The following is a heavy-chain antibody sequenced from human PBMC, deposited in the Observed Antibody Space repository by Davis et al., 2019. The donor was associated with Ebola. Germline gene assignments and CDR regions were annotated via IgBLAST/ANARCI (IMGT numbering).Heavy chain of an antibody. CDR2: MAIDGSDVK. D-gene: IGHD3-22*01. CDR3: AREVHTSGHCGCFGN. V-gene: IGHV3-30*04. J-gene: IGHJ4*02. CDR1: GFTFTSSV. Sequence: PGGSLRLSCAASGFTFTSSVMHWVRQAPGKGLEWVAVMAIDGSDVKQYTDSVKGRFTIFRDNSKNTVDLQMDSLRVDDTAIDYCAREVHTSGHCGCFGNWGQGTLVTVSS.